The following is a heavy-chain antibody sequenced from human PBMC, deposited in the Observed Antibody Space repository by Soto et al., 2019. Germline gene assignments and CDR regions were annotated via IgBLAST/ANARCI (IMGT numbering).Heavy chain of an antibody. V-gene: IGHV4-39*01. D-gene: IGHD5-12*01. CDR3: EGYSGYDPLGFRY. CDR2: IYYSGST. CDR1: GGSISSSSYY. J-gene: IGHJ4*02. Sequence: QLQLQESGPGLVKPSETLSLTCTVSGGSISSSSYYWGWIRQPPGKGLEWIGSIYYSGSTYYNPSLKSRVTIPVDTSKHQFSLQLSSVTAADTAVYYCEGYSGYDPLGFRYWGQGTLVTVSS.